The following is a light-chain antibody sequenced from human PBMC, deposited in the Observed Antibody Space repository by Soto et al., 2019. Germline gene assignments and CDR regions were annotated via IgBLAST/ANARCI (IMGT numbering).Light chain of an antibody. CDR1: QGISSW. CDR2: KAS. Sequence: DIQMTQSPSYVSASVGDRVTITCRASQGISSWLAWYQQKPGKAPKLLIYKASSLESGVPSRFSGSGSGTEFTLTISSLQPDDFATYYCQQYNSYPRTFGQGTKVDIK. CDR3: QQYNSYPRT. J-gene: IGKJ1*01. V-gene: IGKV1-5*03.